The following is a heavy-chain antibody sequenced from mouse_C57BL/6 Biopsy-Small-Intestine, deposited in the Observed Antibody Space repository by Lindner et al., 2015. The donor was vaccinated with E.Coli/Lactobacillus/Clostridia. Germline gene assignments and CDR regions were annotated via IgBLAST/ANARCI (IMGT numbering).Heavy chain of an antibody. V-gene: IGHV1-82*01. D-gene: IGHD4-1*01. J-gene: IGHJ3*01. CDR3: GWVFAY. CDR1: GYAFSNSW. Sequence: VQLQESGPELVKPGASVKISCKASGYAFSNSWMNWVKQRPGKGLEWIGRIYPGDGDTNYNGKFKGKATLTADKSSSTAYMQLSSLTSEDSAVYFCGWVFAYWGQGTLVTVSA. CDR2: IYPGDGDT.